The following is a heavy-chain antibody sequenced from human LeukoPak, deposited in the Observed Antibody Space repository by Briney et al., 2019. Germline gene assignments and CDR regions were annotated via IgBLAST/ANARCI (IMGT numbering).Heavy chain of an antibody. D-gene: IGHD3-22*01. Sequence: GGSLRLSCAASGFTFSSYSMNWVRQAPGKGLEWVSSISSSSSYIYYADSVKGRFTISRDNSKNTLYLQMSSLRPEDTAVYYCAKDFRHYYDSSGYSDWGQGTLVTVSS. CDR3: AKDFRHYYDSSGYSD. CDR2: ISSSSSYI. CDR1: GFTFSSYS. V-gene: IGHV3-21*01. J-gene: IGHJ4*02.